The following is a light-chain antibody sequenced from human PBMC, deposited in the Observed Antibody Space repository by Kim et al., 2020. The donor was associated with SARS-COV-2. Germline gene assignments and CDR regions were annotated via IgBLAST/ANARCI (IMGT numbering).Light chain of an antibody. CDR2: DVS. CDR3: CSYAGSYTWV. J-gene: IGLJ3*02. V-gene: IGLV2-11*01. Sequence: LTQPRSVSGSPGQSVTISCTGTSSDVGGYNYVSWYQQHPGKVPKVMIYDVSERPSGVPDRFSGSKSGNTASLTISGLQAEDEADYYCCSYAGSYTWVFGGGTQLTVL. CDR1: SSDVGGYNY.